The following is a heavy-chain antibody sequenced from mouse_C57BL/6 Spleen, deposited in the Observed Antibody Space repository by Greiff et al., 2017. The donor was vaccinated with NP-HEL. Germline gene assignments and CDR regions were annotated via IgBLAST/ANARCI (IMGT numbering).Heavy chain of an antibody. Sequence: EVKLMESGGGLVKPGGSLKLSCAASGFTFSSYAMSWVRQTPEKRLEWVATISDGGSYTYYPDNVKGRFTISRDNAKNNLYLQMSHLESEYTAMYYCARGGTTDQAWFAYWGQGTLVTVSA. J-gene: IGHJ3*01. V-gene: IGHV5-4*03. D-gene: IGHD1-1*01. CDR3: ARGGTTDQAWFAY. CDR1: GFTFSSYA. CDR2: ISDGGSYT.